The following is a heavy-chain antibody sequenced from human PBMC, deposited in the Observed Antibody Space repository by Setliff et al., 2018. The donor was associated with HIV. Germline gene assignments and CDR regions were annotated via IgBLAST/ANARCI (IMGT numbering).Heavy chain of an antibody. D-gene: IGHD1-26*01. J-gene: IGHJ3*02. CDR1: GYTFTDYY. CDR2: INSASGGT. V-gene: IGHV1-2*02. CDR3: ARLGYSGSLVGAFDI. Sequence: ASVKVSCKASGYTFTDYYIHWVRQAPGQGLEWMGWINSASGGTNYAQNFQGRVTVTRDTSINTAYVELNSLKSDDTAVYYCARLGYSGSLVGAFDIWGQGTMVTVSS.